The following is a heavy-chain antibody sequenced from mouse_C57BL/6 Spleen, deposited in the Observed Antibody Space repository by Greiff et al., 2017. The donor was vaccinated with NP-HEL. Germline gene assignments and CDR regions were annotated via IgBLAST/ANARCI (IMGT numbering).Heavy chain of an antibody. CDR3: ARKGRTGTPFAY. D-gene: IGHD4-1*01. CDR1: GYTFTSYW. Sequence: VQLQQPGAELVMPGASVKLSCKASGYTFTSYWMHWVKQRPGHGLEWIGEIDPSASYTNYNQKFKGKSTLTVDKSSSTAYMQLSRLTSEDSAVYYCARKGRTGTPFAYWGQGTLVTVSA. V-gene: IGHV1-69*01. CDR2: IDPSASYT. J-gene: IGHJ3*01.